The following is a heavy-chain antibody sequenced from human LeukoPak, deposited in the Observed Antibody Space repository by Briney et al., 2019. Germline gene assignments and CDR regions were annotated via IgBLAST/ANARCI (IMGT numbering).Heavy chain of an antibody. CDR2: ISYSGST. J-gene: IGHJ4*02. CDR1: GGSISDYY. Sequence: SETLSLTCTVSGGSISDYYWSWIRQPPGKGREWIGYISYSGSTNYNPSLKSRVTISVDTSKNQFSLNLSSVTAADTAVYFCAREEASSWTGDYFDYWGQGSLVTVSS. V-gene: IGHV4-59*01. CDR3: AREEASSWTGDYFDY. D-gene: IGHD6-13*01.